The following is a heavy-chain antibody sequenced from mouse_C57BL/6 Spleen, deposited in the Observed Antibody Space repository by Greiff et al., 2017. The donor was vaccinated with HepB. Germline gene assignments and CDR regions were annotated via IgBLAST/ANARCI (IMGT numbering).Heavy chain of an antibody. CDR3: ARNRAYDGYYVGYAMDY. CDR2: IWSGGST. V-gene: IGHV2-2*01. Sequence: QVQLQESGPGLVQPSQSLSITCTVSGFSLTSYGVHWVRQSPGKGLEWLGVIWSGGSTDYNAAFISRLSISKDNSKSQVFFKMNSLQADDAAIYYCARNRAYDGYYVGYAMDYWGQGTSVTVSS. D-gene: IGHD2-3*01. CDR1: GFSLTSYG. J-gene: IGHJ4*01.